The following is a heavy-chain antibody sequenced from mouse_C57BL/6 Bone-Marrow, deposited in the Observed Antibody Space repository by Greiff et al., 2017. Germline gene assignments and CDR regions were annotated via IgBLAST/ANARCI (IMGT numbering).Heavy chain of an antibody. D-gene: IGHD1-1*01. J-gene: IGHJ2*01. Sequence: VQLQQSGPELVKPGASVKISCKASGYTFTDYYMNWVKQSHGRSLEWMGDINPNNGGTSYNQKFKGKATLTVDKSSSTVYMELRILTSEDSAVYCCARGGILRHYFDDWGQGTTLTVSS. CDR3: ARGGILRHYFDD. CDR1: GYTFTDYY. CDR2: INPNNGGT. V-gene: IGHV1-26*01.